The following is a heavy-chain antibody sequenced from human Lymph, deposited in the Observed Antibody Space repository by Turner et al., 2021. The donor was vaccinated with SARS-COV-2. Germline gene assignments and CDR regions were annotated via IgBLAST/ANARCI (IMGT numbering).Heavy chain of an antibody. CDR1: GGTFSSSA. CDR3: ARIVAPGMGGGVYYYYYGMDV. V-gene: IGHV1-69*10. Sequence: QVQLVQSGAEVKKPGSSVKVSCKASGGTFSSSAISWVRQAPGQGLEWVGLITPMLGKANTAKKFQGRVTITAEKSTSTAYMEVSSLRSGDRAVYYCARIVAPGMGGGVYYYYYGMDVWGQGTTVTVSS. J-gene: IGHJ6*02. D-gene: IGHD6-13*01. CDR2: ITPMLGKA.